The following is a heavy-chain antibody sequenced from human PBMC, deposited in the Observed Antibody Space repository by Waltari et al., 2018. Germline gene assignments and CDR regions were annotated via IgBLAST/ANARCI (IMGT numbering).Heavy chain of an antibody. V-gene: IGHV4-39*07. CDR1: GDSIRSGSSY. D-gene: IGHD6-13*01. CDR3: ARAWQPCYSYYYMDV. J-gene: IGHJ6*03. Sequence: QLQLQESGPGLVKPSETLSLTCTVSGDSIRSGSSYWGWIRQPPGKGLEWIGSIYYSGNTYYNPSLKSRVTISVDTPKSQFALRLSSVTVADTAVYYCARAWQPCYSYYYMDVWGKGTTVTISS. CDR2: IYYSGNT.